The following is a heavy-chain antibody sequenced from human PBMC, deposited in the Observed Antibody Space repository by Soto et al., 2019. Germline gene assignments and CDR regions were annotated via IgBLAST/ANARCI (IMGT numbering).Heavy chain of an antibody. J-gene: IGHJ4*02. CDR3: AKSANYYAGDYFDY. D-gene: IGHD1-26*01. Sequence: QVQLVESGGGLVKPGGSLRLSCAASGFTFSDYYMSWIRQAPGKGLEWISSISSSGSSTNYADSVKGRFTISRDNAENSLFLQMNSLRAEDTAVYYCAKSANYYAGDYFDYWGQGTLVTVSS. V-gene: IGHV3-11*06. CDR1: GFTFSDYY. CDR2: ISSSGSST.